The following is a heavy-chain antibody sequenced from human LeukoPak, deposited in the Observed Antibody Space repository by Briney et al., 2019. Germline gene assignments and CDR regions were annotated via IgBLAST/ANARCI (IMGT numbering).Heavy chain of an antibody. V-gene: IGHV4-4*07. J-gene: IGHJ6*03. D-gene: IGHD5-24*01. CDR2: LHTSGST. CDR1: GVSISSYY. Sequence: SETLSLTCTVSGVSISSYYWSWIRQPAGKGLDWIGRLHTSGSTNYNPSLKSRVTMSVDTSKNQFSLKLSSVTAADTAVYYCARARRDGSLYYYYYYMDAWGKGTTVTISS. CDR3: ARARRDGSLYYYYYYMDA.